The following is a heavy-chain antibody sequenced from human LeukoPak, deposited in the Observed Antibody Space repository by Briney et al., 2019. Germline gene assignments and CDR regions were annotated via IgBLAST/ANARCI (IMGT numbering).Heavy chain of an antibody. V-gene: IGHV3-66*01. CDR3: ARASRTYQLAFDY. J-gene: IGHJ4*02. CDR1: GFTVSSNY. D-gene: IGHD1-1*01. CDR2: IYSGGST. Sequence: GGSLRLSCAASGFTVSSNYMSWVRQAPGKGLEWVSVIYSGGSTYYADSVKGRFTISRDNSKNTLYRQMNSLRAEDTAVYYCARASRTYQLAFDYWGQGTLVTVSS.